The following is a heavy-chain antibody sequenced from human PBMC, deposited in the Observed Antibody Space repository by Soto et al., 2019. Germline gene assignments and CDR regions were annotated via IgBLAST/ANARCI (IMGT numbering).Heavy chain of an antibody. Sequence: QLQLQESGSGLVKPSQTLSLTCAVSGGSISSGGYSWSWIRQPPGKGLEWIGYIYHSGSTYYNPALKSRVRLPVDRTKLQFSLKLSSVTPAATAVYYSARADVDTAMALDCWGQGTLVPVYS. V-gene: IGHV4-30-2*01. CDR1: GGSISSGGYS. CDR2: IYHSGST. D-gene: IGHD5-18*01. CDR3: ARADVDTAMALDC. J-gene: IGHJ4*02.